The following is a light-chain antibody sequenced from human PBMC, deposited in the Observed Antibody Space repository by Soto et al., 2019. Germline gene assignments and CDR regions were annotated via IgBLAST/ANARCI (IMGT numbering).Light chain of an antibody. V-gene: IGKV1-39*01. Sequence: DIQMTQSPSSLSASVGDRVTITCRASQTISTYLNWYQQEPGKAPKLLIYAASSLQSGVPSRFSGSGPGTDFTLTISSLQPEDFAAYYGQQSHGIPYTFGQGTKLEIK. CDR2: AAS. CDR3: QQSHGIPYT. CDR1: QTISTY. J-gene: IGKJ2*01.